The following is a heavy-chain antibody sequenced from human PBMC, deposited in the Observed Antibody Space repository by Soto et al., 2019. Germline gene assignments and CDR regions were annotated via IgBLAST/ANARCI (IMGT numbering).Heavy chain of an antibody. CDR1: GFSFNTYA. J-gene: IGHJ6*02. CDR3: AREPRGPDYGMDV. Sequence: QVQLVESGGGVVQPGRSLRLSCTACGFSFNTYAMHWVRQAPGKGPEWVAVIWHDGSDTYHADSVRGRFTISRDNSKNTLYLQMNSLRAEDTALYYCAREPRGPDYGMDVWGQGTTVTVSS. D-gene: IGHD3-16*01. CDR2: IWHDGSDT. V-gene: IGHV3-33*01.